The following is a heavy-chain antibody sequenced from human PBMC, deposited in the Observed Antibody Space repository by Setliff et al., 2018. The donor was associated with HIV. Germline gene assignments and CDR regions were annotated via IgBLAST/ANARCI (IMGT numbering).Heavy chain of an antibody. V-gene: IGHV3-11*06. CDR1: GFTFSDHY. CDR3: VKGRYSSGDSKQHGFDM. CDR2: ISGDTRII. J-gene: IGHJ3*02. Sequence: GGSLRLSCAASGFTFSDHYMSWIRQAPGKGLEWVSYISGDTRIINYADSVKGRFTISRDNVKNSLYLQMNSLRAEDTAMYYCVKGRYSSGDSKQHGFDMWGQGTMVTVSS. D-gene: IGHD3-22*01.